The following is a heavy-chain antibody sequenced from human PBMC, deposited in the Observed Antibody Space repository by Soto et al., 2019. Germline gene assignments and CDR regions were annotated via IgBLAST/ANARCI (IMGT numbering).Heavy chain of an antibody. D-gene: IGHD1-1*01. CDR3: AINERRDLCNFDY. J-gene: IGHJ4*02. CDR2: IIPIFGTA. CDR1: GGIFTSYD. Sequence: SVKVACKASGGIFTSYDIRWVRQAPGQGLEWMGAIIPIFGTANYAQKFQGRVTITADASTSTTYMELSSLRSEDTAIYYCAINERRDLCNFDYWAQATLPTGSA. V-gene: IGHV1-69*13.